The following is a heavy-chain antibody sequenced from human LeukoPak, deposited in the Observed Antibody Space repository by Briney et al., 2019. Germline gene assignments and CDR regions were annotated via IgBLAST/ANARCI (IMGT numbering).Heavy chain of an antibody. V-gene: IGHV1-69*06. CDR3: ARDTPYAYCSSTSRYSYYYYYMDV. J-gene: IGHJ6*03. CDR1: GGTFSSYA. D-gene: IGHD2-2*01. CDR2: IIPIFGTA. Sequence: GASVKVSCKASGGTFSSYAISWVRQAPGQGLEWMGRIIPIFGTANYAQKFQGRVTITADKSTSTAYMELSSLRSEDTAVYYCARDTPYAYCSSTSRYSYYYYYMDVWGKGTTVTVSS.